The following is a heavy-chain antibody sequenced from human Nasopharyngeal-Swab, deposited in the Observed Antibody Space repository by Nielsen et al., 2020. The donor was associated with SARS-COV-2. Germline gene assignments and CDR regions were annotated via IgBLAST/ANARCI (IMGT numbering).Heavy chain of an antibody. Sequence: GGSLRLSGAASGFTFSSYGMHWVRQAPGKGLEWVAGISYDGSNKYYADSVKGRFAISRDNSKNTLYLQMNSLRAEDTAVYYCAKDGRVDLVATGYYYYYYMDVWGRGTTVTVSS. V-gene: IGHV3-30*18. CDR1: GFTFSSYG. J-gene: IGHJ6*03. CDR2: ISYDGSNK. D-gene: IGHD5-12*01. CDR3: AKDGRVDLVATGYYYYYYMDV.